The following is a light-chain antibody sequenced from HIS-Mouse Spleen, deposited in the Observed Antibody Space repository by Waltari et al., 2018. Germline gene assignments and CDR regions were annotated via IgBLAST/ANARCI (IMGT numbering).Light chain of an antibody. CDR1: QSVSSSY. CDR2: GAS. Sequence: EIVLTQSPGTLSLSPGARATLSCRASQSVSSSYLAWYQQKPGQAPRLLIYGASSRATGIPDRFSGSGSGTDFTLTISRLELEDFAVYYCQQYGSSPTFGPGTKVDIK. J-gene: IGKJ3*01. V-gene: IGKV3-20*01. CDR3: QQYGSSPT.